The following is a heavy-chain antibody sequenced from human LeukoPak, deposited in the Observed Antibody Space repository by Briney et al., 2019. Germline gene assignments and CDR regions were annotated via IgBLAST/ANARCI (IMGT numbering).Heavy chain of an antibody. CDR2: INWNGGST. V-gene: IGHV3-20*04. D-gene: IGHD3-9*01. CDR3: ARDGRRDYDILIGYYHYFDY. CDR1: GFTFNEYG. Sequence: GGSLRLSCAASGFTFNEYGMSWVRQAPGKGLEWVSGINWNGGSTGYADSVKGRFSISRDNAKNSLYLQMNCLRAEDTALYYCARDGRRDYDILIGYYHYFDYWGQGTLVTVSS. J-gene: IGHJ4*02.